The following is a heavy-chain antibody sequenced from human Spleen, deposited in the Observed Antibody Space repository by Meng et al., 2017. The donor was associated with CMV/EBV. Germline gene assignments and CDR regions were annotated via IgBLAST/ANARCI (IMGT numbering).Heavy chain of an antibody. CDR3: ARAPPGYCTTTSCYIGRGRRGDWFDP. D-gene: IGHD2-2*02. CDR2: INPNSGVT. CDR1: GYTFTGYY. J-gene: IGHJ5*02. Sequence: ASVKVSCKASGYTFTGYYMHWVRQAPGQGLEWMGWINPNSGVTHYAQKFQGRVTMTRDTSISTAHMELSRLGSGDTAVYYCARAPPGYCTTTSCYIGRGRRGDWFDPWGQGTLVTVSS. V-gene: IGHV1-2*02.